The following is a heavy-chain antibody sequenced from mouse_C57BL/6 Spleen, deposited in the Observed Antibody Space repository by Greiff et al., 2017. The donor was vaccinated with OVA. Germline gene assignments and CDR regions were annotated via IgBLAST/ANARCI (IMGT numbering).Heavy chain of an antibody. V-gene: IGHV5-6*02. CDR1: GFTFSSYG. Sequence: EVMLVESGGDLVKPGGSLKLSCAASGFTFSSYGMYWVRQTPDKRLEWVATISSGGSYTYYPDSVKGRFTISRDNATITLYLQMSSLKSEDTAMYYCASHYYGSPYWYFDVWGTGTTVTVSS. CDR3: ASHYYGSPYWYFDV. CDR2: ISSGGSYT. J-gene: IGHJ1*03. D-gene: IGHD1-1*01.